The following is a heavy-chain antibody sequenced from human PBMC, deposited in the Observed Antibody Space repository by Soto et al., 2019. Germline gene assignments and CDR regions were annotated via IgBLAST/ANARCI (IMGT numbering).Heavy chain of an antibody. Sequence: QVQLVQSGAEVKKPGASVKVSCKASGYTFTSYGISWVRQAPGQGREWMGWISAYNGNTNYAQTLQGRVTMTTDTSTSTAYMELRSLRSDDTAVYYCARVFPFRWFGGGAFDIWGQGTMVTVSS. D-gene: IGHD3-10*01. CDR2: ISAYNGNT. CDR3: ARVFPFRWFGGGAFDI. V-gene: IGHV1-18*01. CDR1: GYTFTSYG. J-gene: IGHJ3*02.